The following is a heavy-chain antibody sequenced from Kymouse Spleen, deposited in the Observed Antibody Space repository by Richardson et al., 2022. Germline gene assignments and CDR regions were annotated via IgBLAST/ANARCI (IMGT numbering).Heavy chain of an antibody. CDR3: ARGVRGAINWFDP. Sequence: QLQLQESGPGLVKPSETLSLTCTVSGGSISSSSYYWGWIRQPPGKGLEWIGSIYYSGSTYYNPSLKSRVTISVDTSKNQFSLKLSSVTAADTAVYYCARGVRGAINWFDPWGQGTLVTVSS. CDR1: GGSISSSSYY. D-gene: IGHD3-10*01. J-gene: IGHJ5*02. CDR2: IYYSGST. V-gene: IGHV4-39*01.